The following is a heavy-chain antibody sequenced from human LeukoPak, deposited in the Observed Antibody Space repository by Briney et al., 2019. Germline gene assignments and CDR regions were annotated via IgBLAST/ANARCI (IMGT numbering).Heavy chain of an antibody. J-gene: IGHJ6*03. CDR1: GFTFSSYE. CDR3: AKDVSGSFEYYYYYYMDV. Sequence: GGSLRLSCAASGFTFSSYEMNWVRQAPGKGLEWVSYISSSGSTIYYADSVKGRFTISRDNAKNSLYLQMNSLRAEDTAVYYCAKDVSGSFEYYYYYYMDVWGKGTTVTVSS. CDR2: ISSSGSTI. V-gene: IGHV3-48*03. D-gene: IGHD1-26*01.